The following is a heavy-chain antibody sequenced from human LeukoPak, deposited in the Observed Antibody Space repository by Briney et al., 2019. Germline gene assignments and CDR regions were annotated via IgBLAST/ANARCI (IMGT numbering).Heavy chain of an antibody. V-gene: IGHV3-21*01. CDR2: ISSSSSYI. CDR1: GFTFSSYS. CDR3: AREDFSSWPFDY. Sequence: GGSLRLSCAASGFTFSSYSMNWVRQAPGKGLEWVSSISSSSSYIYYADSVKGRFTISRDNSKNTLYLQMNSLRAEDTAVYYCAREDFSSWPFDYWGQGTLVTVSS. J-gene: IGHJ4*02. D-gene: IGHD6-13*01.